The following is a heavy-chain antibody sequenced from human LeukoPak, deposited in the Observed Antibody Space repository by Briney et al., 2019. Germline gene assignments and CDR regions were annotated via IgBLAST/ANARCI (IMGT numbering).Heavy chain of an antibody. CDR1: GFTFTISA. Sequence: GASVKVSCKASGFTFTISAVQWVRQARGQRREWIGWIVVGSGNTNYAQKFQERVTITRDMSTSTAYMELSSLRSEDTAVYYCARDGRDQLQTYYYYYGMDVWGQGTTVTVSS. D-gene: IGHD2-2*01. CDR2: IVVGSGNT. V-gene: IGHV1-58*01. CDR3: ARDGRDQLQTYYYYYGMDV. J-gene: IGHJ6*02.